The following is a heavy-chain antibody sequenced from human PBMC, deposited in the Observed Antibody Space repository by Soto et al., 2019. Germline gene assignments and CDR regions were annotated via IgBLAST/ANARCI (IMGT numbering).Heavy chain of an antibody. V-gene: IGHV5-51*01. CDR3: ARTHALADEYFDY. CDR1: GYSFTSYL. D-gene: IGHD6-19*01. J-gene: IGHJ4*02. Sequence: GESLKISFKGSGYSFTSYLICWVRQMPGKGLEWMGIIYPGDSDTRYSPSFQGQVTISADKSISTAYLQWSSLKASDTAMYYCARTHALADEYFDYWGQGTLVAVSS. CDR2: IYPGDSDT.